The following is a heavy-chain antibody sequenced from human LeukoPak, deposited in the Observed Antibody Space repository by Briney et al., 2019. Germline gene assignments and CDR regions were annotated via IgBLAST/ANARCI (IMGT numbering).Heavy chain of an antibody. Sequence: SETLSLTCTVSGGSISSSSYYWGWIRQPPGKGLEWIRSIYYSGSTYYNPSLKSRVTISVDTSKNQFSLKLSSVTAADTAVYYCASHGYYYDSSGYYRPRNWFDPWGQGTLVTVSS. CDR3: ASHGYYYDSSGYYRPRNWFDP. CDR1: GGSISSSSYY. V-gene: IGHV4-39*01. J-gene: IGHJ5*02. CDR2: IYYSGST. D-gene: IGHD3-22*01.